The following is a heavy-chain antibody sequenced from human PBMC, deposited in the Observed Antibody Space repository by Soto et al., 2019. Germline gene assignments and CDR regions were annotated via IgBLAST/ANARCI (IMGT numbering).Heavy chain of an antibody. J-gene: IGHJ4*02. Sequence: SETLSLTCTVSGASISRGSYYWSWIRQRPGKGLEWMGYILHSGSTYYNPSLKSRVTMSVDTSKNQFSLRLSSVTAADTAMYYCARQIYDSDTGPNFQYYFDSWGQGTPVTVSS. CDR3: ARQIYDSDTGPNFQYYFDS. CDR2: ILHSGST. CDR1: GASISRGSYY. V-gene: IGHV4-31*03. D-gene: IGHD3-22*01.